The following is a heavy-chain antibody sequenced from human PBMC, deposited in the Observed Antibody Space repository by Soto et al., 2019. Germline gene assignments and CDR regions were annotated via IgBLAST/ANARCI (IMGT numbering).Heavy chain of an antibody. Sequence: ASVKVSFKASGYTFTSYDINWVRQATGQGLEWMGWMNPNSGNTGYAQKFQGRVTMTRNTSISTAYMELSSLRSEDTAVYYCAGSHVSVDAFDIWGQGTMVTVSS. J-gene: IGHJ3*02. CDR2: MNPNSGNT. V-gene: IGHV1-8*01. CDR3: AGSHVSVDAFDI. CDR1: GYTFTSYD.